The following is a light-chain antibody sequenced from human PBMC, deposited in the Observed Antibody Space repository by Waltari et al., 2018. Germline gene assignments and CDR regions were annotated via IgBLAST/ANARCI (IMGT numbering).Light chain of an antibody. CDR3: QQYGSSPWT. CDR2: DAT. V-gene: IGKV3-20*01. CDR1: QSVSSD. J-gene: IGKJ1*01. Sequence: EIVLTQSPGTLSVSPVERATLSCRASQSVSSDLAWFPQKPGQAPRLLIYDATDRATGIPGRFSGSGSGTDFTLTISRLEPEDFAVYYCQQYGSSPWTFGQGTKVEIK.